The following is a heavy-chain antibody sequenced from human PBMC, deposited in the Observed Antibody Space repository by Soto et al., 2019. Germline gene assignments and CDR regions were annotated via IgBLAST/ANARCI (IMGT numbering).Heavy chain of an antibody. CDR3: ARVMSGGDFDY. J-gene: IGHJ4*02. V-gene: IGHV4-61*01. CDR2: IYYSGST. CDR1: GGSVSSGSYY. Sequence: SETLSLTCTVSGGSVSSGSYYWSWIRQPPGKGLEWIGYIYYSGSTNYNPSLKSRVTISVDTSKNQFSLKLSSVTAADTAVYYCARVMSGGDFDYWGQGTLVTVSS. D-gene: IGHD2-15*01.